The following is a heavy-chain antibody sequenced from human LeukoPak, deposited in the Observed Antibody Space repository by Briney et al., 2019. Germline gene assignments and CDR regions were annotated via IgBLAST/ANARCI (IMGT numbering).Heavy chain of an antibody. J-gene: IGHJ1*01. CDR1: GYTFTSYY. CDR3: ARGYYDGSDFEYFQH. CDR2: INPNSGGT. D-gene: IGHD3-22*01. Sequence: ASVKVSCKASGYTFTSYYVHWVRQAPGQGLEWMAWINPNSGGTNYAQKFQGRVTMTRDTSISTAYMELSRLKSDDTAVYYCARGYYDGSDFEYFQHWGQGTLVTVSS. V-gene: IGHV1-2*02.